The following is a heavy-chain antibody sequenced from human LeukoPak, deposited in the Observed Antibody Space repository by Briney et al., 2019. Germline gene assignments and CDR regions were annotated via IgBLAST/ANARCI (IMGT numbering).Heavy chain of an antibody. Sequence: SETLSLTCTVSGYSISSGYYWGWIRQPPGKGLEWIGSIYHSGSTYYNPSLKSRVTISVDTSKNQFSLKLSSVTAADTAVYYCARVALGKLYYYDSSGYYDYWGQGTLVTVSS. CDR3: ARVALGKLYYYDSSGYYDY. D-gene: IGHD3-22*01. CDR1: GYSISSGYY. CDR2: IYHSGST. J-gene: IGHJ4*02. V-gene: IGHV4-38-2*02.